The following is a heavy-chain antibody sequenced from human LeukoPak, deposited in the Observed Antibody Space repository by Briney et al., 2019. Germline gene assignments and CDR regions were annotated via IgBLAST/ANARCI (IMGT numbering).Heavy chain of an antibody. J-gene: IGHJ4*02. CDR2: ISGSGGST. D-gene: IGHD6-13*01. CDR1: EFTFSSYA. Sequence: GGFLRPSCAASEFTFSSYAMSLVRQAPGKGQGLGTAISGSGGSTYYADSVKGRFTISRDNSKTTLYLQMNSLRAEDTAVYYCAKDGGSSSWYPDYWGQGTLVTVSS. V-gene: IGHV3-23*01. CDR3: AKDGGSSSWYPDY.